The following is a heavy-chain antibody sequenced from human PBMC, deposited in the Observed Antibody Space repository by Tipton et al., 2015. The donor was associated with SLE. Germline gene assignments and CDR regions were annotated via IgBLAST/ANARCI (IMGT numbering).Heavy chain of an antibody. CDR3: ARESVAGTYIPNWFDP. J-gene: IGHJ5*02. D-gene: IGHD6-19*01. V-gene: IGHV4-34*01. CDR2: INYSGSA. CDR1: RGSFSGYH. Sequence: TLSLTCTIYRGSFSGYHWNWIRQTPEKGLEWIGEINYSGSANYNPSLKSRVTISIDTSKNQFSLKLSSVTAAAPAVYYCARESVAGTYIPNWFDPWGQGTLVTVSS.